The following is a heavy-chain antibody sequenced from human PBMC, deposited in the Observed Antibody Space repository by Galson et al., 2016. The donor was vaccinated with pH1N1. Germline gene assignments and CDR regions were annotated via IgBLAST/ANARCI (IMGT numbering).Heavy chain of an antibody. Sequence: SVKVSCKASGYTFTRYYFHWVRQAPGQGLEWIGVVDPANGGATYAQKFQARLIMTRDTSTSTVYMELTSLQSDDTAVYYCIRDLGRLRENWGQGTLVIVSS. V-gene: IGHV1-46*03. J-gene: IGHJ4*02. D-gene: IGHD1-26*01. CDR1: GYTFTRYY. CDR3: IRDLGRLREN. CDR2: VDPANGGA.